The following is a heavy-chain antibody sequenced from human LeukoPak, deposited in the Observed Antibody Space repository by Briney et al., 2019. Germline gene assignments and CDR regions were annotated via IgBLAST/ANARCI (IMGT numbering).Heavy chain of an antibody. CDR2: IYWDGDK. CDR1: GFSLSTSGVS. J-gene: IGHJ4*02. Sequence: SGPTLVKPTQTLTLTCTFSGFSLSTSGVSVGWIRQPPGKALEWLALIYWDGDKRYSPSLKSRLTITKDTSKNQVVLTMTNMDPVDTATYYCAHSDYDYVWGSYRPFDYWGQGTLVTVSS. CDR3: AHSDYDYVWGSYRPFDY. V-gene: IGHV2-5*02. D-gene: IGHD3-16*02.